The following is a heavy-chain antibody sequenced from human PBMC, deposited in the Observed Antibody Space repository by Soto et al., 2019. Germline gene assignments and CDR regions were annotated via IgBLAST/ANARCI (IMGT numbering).Heavy chain of an antibody. J-gene: IGHJ4*02. D-gene: IGHD6-19*01. CDR2: IYPSGTT. Sequence: QVQLQESGPGLVKPSGTLSLTCAVSGDSVSSNYYWCWVRQSPGKGLEWIGEIYPSGTTNYNPSLKSRVTISLDKSNNQCSLNLISVAAADTAVYFCARSAGWYAIHSWGPGTLVTVSS. V-gene: IGHV4-4*02. CDR1: GDSVSSNYY. CDR3: ARSAGWYAIHS.